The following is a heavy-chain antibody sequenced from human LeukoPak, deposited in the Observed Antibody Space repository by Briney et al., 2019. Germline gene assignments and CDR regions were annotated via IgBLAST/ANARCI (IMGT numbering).Heavy chain of an antibody. CDR3: ARDGATAGYYYYYYMDV. CDR1: GGSISSYY. D-gene: IGHD5-24*01. CDR2: IYTSGST. Sequence: SETPSLTCTVSGGSISSYYWSWIRQPAGKGLEWIGRIYTSGSTNYNPSLKSRVTISVDTSKNQFSLKLSSVTAADTAVYYCARDGATAGYYYYYYMDVWGKGTTVTVSS. J-gene: IGHJ6*03. V-gene: IGHV4-4*07.